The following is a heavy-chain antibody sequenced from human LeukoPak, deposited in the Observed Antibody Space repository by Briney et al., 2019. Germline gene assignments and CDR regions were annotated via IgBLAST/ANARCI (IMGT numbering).Heavy chain of an antibody. D-gene: IGHD4-23*01. V-gene: IGHV4-31*03. J-gene: IGHJ3*02. Sequence: PSETLSLTCTVSGGSISSGGYYWSWIRQHPGKGLEWIGYIYYSGSTYYNPSLKSRVTISVDTSKNQFSLKLSSVTAADTAVYYCARTLPTRNDYGGSDAFDIWGQGTMLTVSS. CDR2: IYYSGST. CDR1: GGSISSGGYY. CDR3: ARTLPTRNDYGGSDAFDI.